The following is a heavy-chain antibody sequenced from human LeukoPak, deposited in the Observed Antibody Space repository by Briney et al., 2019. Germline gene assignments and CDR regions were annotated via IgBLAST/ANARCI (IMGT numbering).Heavy chain of an antibody. CDR3: ARESGQAADYYYYGMVV. D-gene: IGHD6-13*01. Sequence: PSESLSLTCTVSGGSITSDGFHWGWVRQPPGKGLEWIGVIYYNGNTYYSVSLKSRVTISVDTSKNQFSLKLSSVTAADTAVYYCARESGQAADYYYYGMVVWGQGTTVTVSS. CDR1: GGSITSDGFH. J-gene: IGHJ6*02. CDR2: IYYNGNT. V-gene: IGHV4-39*07.